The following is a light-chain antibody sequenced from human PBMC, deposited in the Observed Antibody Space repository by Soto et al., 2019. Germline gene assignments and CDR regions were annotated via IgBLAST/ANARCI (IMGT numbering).Light chain of an antibody. V-gene: IGLV1-51*01. Sequence: QSVLTQPPSVSAAAGQVVTISCSGGYSNIGNNYVSWFQQLPGAAPKLLIFASSERPSGIPHRFSGSTSGTSATLAISGLQTGDEAKYYCATWDSSLSVVVFGGGTKLTVL. CDR1: YSNIGNNY. J-gene: IGLJ3*02. CDR3: ATWDSSLSVVV. CDR2: ASS.